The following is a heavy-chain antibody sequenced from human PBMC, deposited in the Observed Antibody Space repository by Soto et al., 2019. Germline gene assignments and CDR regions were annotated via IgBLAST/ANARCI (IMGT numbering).Heavy chain of an antibody. CDR1: GGSISSYY. V-gene: IGHV4-4*07. D-gene: IGHD1-1*01. Sequence: SETLSLTCTVSGGSISSYYWSWIRQPAGKGLECIGRIYATGTTDYNPSLKSRVMMSVDTSKKQFSLKLRSVTAADTAVYYCVRDGTKTLRDWFDPWGQGISVTVS. CDR2: IYATGTT. J-gene: IGHJ5*02. CDR3: VRDGTKTLRDWFDP.